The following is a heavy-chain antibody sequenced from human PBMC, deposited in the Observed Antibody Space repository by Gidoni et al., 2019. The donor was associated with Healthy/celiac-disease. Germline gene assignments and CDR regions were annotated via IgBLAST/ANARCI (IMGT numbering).Heavy chain of an antibody. V-gene: IGHV4-34*01. CDR2: INHSGST. CDR1: GGSFSGYY. Sequence: QVQLQQWGAGLLKPSETLSLTCAVYGGSFSGYYWSWIRQPPGKGLEWIGEINHSGSTNYNPSLKSRVTISVDTSKNQFSLKLSSVTAADTAVYYCARLGYCSSTSCPGDYWGQGTLVTVSS. D-gene: IGHD2-2*01. J-gene: IGHJ4*02. CDR3: ARLGYCSSTSCPGDY.